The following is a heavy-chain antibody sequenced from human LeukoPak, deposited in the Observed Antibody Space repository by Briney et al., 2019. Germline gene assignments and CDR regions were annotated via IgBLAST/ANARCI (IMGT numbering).Heavy chain of an antibody. J-gene: IGHJ4*02. CDR3: AKDRSARSWYGPLTGGFDY. CDR2: ISYDGSNK. CDR1: GFTFSSYA. V-gene: IGHV3-30-3*01. D-gene: IGHD6-13*01. Sequence: GGSLRLSCAASGFTFSSYAMHWVRQAPGKGLEWVAVISYDGSNKYYADSVKGRFTISRDNSKNTLYLQMNSLRAEDTAVYYCAKDRSARSWYGPLTGGFDYWGQGTLVTVSS.